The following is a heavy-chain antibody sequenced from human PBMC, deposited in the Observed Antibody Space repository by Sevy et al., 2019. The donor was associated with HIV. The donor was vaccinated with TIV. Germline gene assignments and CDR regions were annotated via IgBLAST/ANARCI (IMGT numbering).Heavy chain of an antibody. J-gene: IGHJ6*02. D-gene: IGHD3-3*01. CDR2: ISYDGSNK. CDR1: GFTFSNYA. CDR3: ARVLSYDFWSGYPYSMDV. V-gene: IGHV3-30-3*01. Sequence: GGSLRLSCAASGFTFSNYAMYWVRQAPGKGLEWVAVISYDGSNKYYADSVKGRFTISRDNSKNTLYLQMNGLRAEDTAVYYCARVLSYDFWSGYPYSMDVWGQGTTVTVSS.